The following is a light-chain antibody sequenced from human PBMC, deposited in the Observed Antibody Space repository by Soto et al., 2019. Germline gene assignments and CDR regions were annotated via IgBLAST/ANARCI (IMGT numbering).Light chain of an antibody. CDR1: QGIGGW. Sequence: DILMTQSPSSVSASVGDRVTITCRASQGIGGWLAWYQQKPGKAPRLLIYAASTLQNGVPSRFSGSRSGTVFXLTISSLQPEDFATYFCQQGNFFPYTFGQGTRVEIK. CDR2: AAS. V-gene: IGKV1-12*01. J-gene: IGKJ2*01. CDR3: QQGNFFPYT.